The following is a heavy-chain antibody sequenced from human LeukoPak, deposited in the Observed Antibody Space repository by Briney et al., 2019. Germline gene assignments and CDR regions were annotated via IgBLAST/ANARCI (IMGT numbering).Heavy chain of an antibody. V-gene: IGHV4-34*01. CDR2: INHSGST. D-gene: IGHD5-18*01. CDR1: GGSFSGYY. Sequence: SETLSLTCAVYGGSFSGYYWSWIRQPPGKGLEWIGEINHSGSTNYNPSLKSRVTISVDTSKNQFSLKLSSVTAADTAVYYCARGQVVAMVTYYFDYWGQGTLVTVSS. J-gene: IGHJ4*02. CDR3: ARGQVVAMVTYYFDY.